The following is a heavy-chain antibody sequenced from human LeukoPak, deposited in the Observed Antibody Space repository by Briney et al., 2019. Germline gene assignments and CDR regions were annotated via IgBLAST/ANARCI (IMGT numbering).Heavy chain of an antibody. Sequence: GGPLRLSCAASGFAVSSNYMSWVRQAPGKGLEWVSVIYSGGSTCYADSVKGRFTISRDNSKNTLYLQMNSLRAEDTAVYYCARAGLTTVTTGFDYWGQGTLVTVSS. CDR3: ARAGLTTVTTGFDY. J-gene: IGHJ4*02. CDR1: GFAVSSNY. D-gene: IGHD4-17*01. V-gene: IGHV3-53*01. CDR2: IYSGGST.